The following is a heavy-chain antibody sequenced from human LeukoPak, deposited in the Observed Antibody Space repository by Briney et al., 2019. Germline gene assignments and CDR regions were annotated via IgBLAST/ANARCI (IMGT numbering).Heavy chain of an antibody. Sequence: SETLSLTCTVSGVSSSSSYWSWIRQPPGKGLEWIGYIFYTGDSNHNPSFKSRVSISLDTSKDQISLKLSSVTAADTAVYYCARHAPLFCSSTSCHREYNWFDPWGQGTLVTVSS. J-gene: IGHJ5*02. D-gene: IGHD2-2*01. V-gene: IGHV4-59*08. CDR1: GVSSSSSY. CDR3: ARHAPLFCSSTSCHREYNWFDP. CDR2: IFYTGDS.